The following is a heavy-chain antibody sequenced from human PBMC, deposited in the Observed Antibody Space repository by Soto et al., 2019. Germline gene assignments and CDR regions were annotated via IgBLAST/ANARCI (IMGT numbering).Heavy chain of an antibody. J-gene: IGHJ6*02. V-gene: IGHV1-69*13. CDR3: ARDSSGYCSGGSCYAYYYYGMDV. D-gene: IGHD2-15*01. CDR2: IIPIFGTA. CDR1: GGTFSSYA. Sequence: SVKVSCKASGGTFSSYAISWVRQAPGQGLEWMGGIIPIFGTANYAQKFQGRVTITADESTSTAYMELSSMRSEDTAVYYCARDSSGYCSGGSCYAYYYYGMDVWGQGTTVTVSS.